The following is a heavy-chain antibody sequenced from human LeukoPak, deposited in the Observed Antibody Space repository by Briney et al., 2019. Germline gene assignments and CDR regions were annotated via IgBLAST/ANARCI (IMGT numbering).Heavy chain of an antibody. CDR1: GFTFSSYE. V-gene: IGHV3-48*03. CDR3: ARDTKDY. D-gene: IGHD2-2*01. CDR2: ITTTGDRI. J-gene: IGHJ4*02. Sequence: PWGSLRLSCAASGFTFSSYEMNWVRQAPGKGLEWISYITTTGDRIQYADSVKGRFTISRDNAKNSLYLQMNSLRAEDTCVYFCARDTKDYWGQGTLVVVSS.